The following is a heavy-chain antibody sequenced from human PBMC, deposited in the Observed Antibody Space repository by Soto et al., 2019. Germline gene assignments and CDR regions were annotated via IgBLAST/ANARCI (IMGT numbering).Heavy chain of an antibody. CDR3: ARHPWRYCSSTSCYFVDY. V-gene: IGHV4-39*01. J-gene: IGHJ4*02. CDR2: IYYSGST. CDR1: GGSISSSSYY. D-gene: IGHD2-2*01. Sequence: QLQLQESGPGLVKPSETLSLTCTVSGGSISSSSYYWGWIRQPPGKGLEWIGSIYYSGSTYYNPSLKSRVTIAVDTSKNQFSLKLSSVTAADTAVYYCARHPWRYCSSTSCYFVDYWGQGTLVTVSS.